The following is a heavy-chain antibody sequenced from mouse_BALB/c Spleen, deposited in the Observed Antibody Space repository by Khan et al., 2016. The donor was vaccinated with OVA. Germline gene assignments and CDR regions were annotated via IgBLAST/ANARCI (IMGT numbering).Heavy chain of an antibody. CDR2: INPSTGDT. D-gene: IGHD6-1*01. J-gene: IGHJ2*01. Sequence: QVRLQQSGPELAKPGASVKMSCKASGYTFTNYWILWVKQRPGQGLEWIGYINPSTGDTEYNQNFKDKATLTADKSSRTSYMQLSSLTSEDSAVYYCARRGLQWDFDYWGQGTTVTVSS. CDR3: ARRGLQWDFDY. CDR1: GYTFTNYW. V-gene: IGHV1-7*01.